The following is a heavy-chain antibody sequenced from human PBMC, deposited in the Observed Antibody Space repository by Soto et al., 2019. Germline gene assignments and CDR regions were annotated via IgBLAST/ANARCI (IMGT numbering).Heavy chain of an antibody. CDR1: GFTFSSYD. CDR2: IGKSGDT. D-gene: IGHD3-10*01. Sequence: EVPLVESGGGLVQPGGSLRLSCAASGFTFSSYDMHWVRQATGKGLEWVSAIGKSGDTYYSDSVKGRFTISRESAKNSLYLQMDSLRAGDTAVYYCASGRYDSGSQHTHNWFDPWGQGTVVTVSS. V-gene: IGHV3-13*04. J-gene: IGHJ5*02. CDR3: ASGRYDSGSQHTHNWFDP.